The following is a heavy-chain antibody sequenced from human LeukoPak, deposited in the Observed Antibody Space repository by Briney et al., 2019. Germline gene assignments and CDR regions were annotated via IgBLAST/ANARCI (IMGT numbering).Heavy chain of an antibody. V-gene: IGHV3-30*18. CDR2: MSADGSRK. J-gene: IGHJ2*01. CDR3: AKDKYVDDSWYFDL. Sequence: PGGSLRLSCAGSGFNFNTYAMHWVRQAPGKGLEWVAVMSADGSRKYYADSVKGRFTISRDNSKNTLYLQMDSLRAEDMAVYYCAKDKYVDDSWYFDLWGRGALVTVSS. D-gene: IGHD3-10*02. CDR1: GFNFNTYA.